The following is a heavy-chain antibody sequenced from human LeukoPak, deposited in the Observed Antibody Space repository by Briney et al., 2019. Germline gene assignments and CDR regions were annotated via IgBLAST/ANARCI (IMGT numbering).Heavy chain of an antibody. Sequence: SSETLSLTCSVSGDYISTYYWNWIRQPAGKGLEWIGRIYSSGTTNYNPSLKSRVTMSVDTSKNQFSLKLTSVTAADTAVYYCARGRGVAAGLWWFDPWGQGTLVTVSS. CDR2: IYSSGTT. CDR3: ARGRGVAAGLWWFDP. CDR1: GDYISTYY. D-gene: IGHD6-13*01. V-gene: IGHV4-4*07. J-gene: IGHJ5*02.